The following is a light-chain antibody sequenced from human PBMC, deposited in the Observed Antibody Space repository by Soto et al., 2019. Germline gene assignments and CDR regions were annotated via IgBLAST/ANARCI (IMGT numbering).Light chain of an antibody. J-gene: IGKJ1*01. CDR3: QHYNNWPPWT. V-gene: IGKV3-15*01. CDR2: GAS. CDR1: QSVSSN. Sequence: EIVMTQSPATLSESPGERATLSCRAGQSVSSNLAWYQQKPGQAPRLLIYGASSRATGIPARFSGSGSGTEFTLTISSLQSEDFAVYYCQHYNNWPPWTFGQGTKVEIQ.